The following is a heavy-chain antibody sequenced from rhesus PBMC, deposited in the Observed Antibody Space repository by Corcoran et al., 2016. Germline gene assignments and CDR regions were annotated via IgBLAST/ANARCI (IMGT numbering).Heavy chain of an antibody. CDR2: ISGSVGRT. V-gene: IGHV4-173*01. D-gene: IGHD2-21*01. CDR1: GGSISSNY. J-gene: IGHJ3*01. CDR3: ARVEYCTGSGCYGAFDF. Sequence: QLQLQESGPGLVKPSETLSLTCAVSGGSISSNYWSWIRQPPGKGLEWIGRISGSVGRTDYNPSLKSRVTISTDTSKNQFSLKLSSVTAAAPAGYYCARVEYCTGSGCYGAFDFWGQGLRVTVSS.